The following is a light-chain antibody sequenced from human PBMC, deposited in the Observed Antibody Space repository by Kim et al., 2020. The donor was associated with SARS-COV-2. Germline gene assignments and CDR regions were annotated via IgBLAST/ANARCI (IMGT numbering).Light chain of an antibody. CDR2: GAS. J-gene: IGKJ2*01. CDR1: ENLSASY. Sequence: GTLSLSPGDRATLSCRASENLSASYLAWYQQKPGQAPTLVIYGASIRAAGIQDRFSGSGSGADFTLTITRVEPEDFAVYYCQSYETFGQGTKLEI. V-gene: IGKV3-20*01. CDR3: QSYET.